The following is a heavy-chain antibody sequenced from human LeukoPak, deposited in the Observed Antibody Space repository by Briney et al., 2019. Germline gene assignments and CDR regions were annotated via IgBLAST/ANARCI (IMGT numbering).Heavy chain of an antibody. CDR3: ARGLPMPNHFDY. CDR2: ISSSSNTI. CDR1: GFTFSTYS. J-gene: IGHJ4*02. Sequence: GGSLRLSSAASGFTFSTYSMHWVRQAPGKGLEWLSYISSSSNTIYYADSVKGRFTISRDNAKNSLYLQMNSLRDEDTAVYYCARGLPMPNHFDYWGQGTLVTVSS. V-gene: IGHV3-48*02. D-gene: IGHD2-2*01.